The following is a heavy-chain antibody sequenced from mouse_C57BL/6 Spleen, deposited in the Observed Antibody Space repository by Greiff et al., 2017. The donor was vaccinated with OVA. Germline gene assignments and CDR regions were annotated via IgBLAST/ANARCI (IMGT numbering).Heavy chain of an antibody. D-gene: IGHD1-1*01. CDR3: ARLGYYGSSLYVDY. CDR2: ISSGSSTI. V-gene: IGHV5-17*01. CDR1: GFTFSDYG. Sequence: EVKLVESGGGLVKPGGSLKLSCAASGFTFSDYGMHWVRQAPEKGLEWVAYISSGSSTIYYADTVKGRFTISRDNAKNTLFLQMTSLRSEDTAMYYCARLGYYGSSLYVDYWGQGTTLTVSS. J-gene: IGHJ2*01.